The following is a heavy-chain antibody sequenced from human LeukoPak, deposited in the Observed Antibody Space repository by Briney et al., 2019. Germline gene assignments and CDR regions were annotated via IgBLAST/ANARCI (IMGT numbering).Heavy chain of an antibody. V-gene: IGHV3-30*04. CDR2: LSHDGRNK. Sequence: GKPLRLSCAASGFSFSSFGMNWVRQAPGKGLEWVAVLSHDGRNKNYADSVKGRFIISRDNSKKTLYLQMNSLRGEDTAAYYCARFREYTYGPFDSWGQGTLVTVSS. CDR1: GFSFSSFG. J-gene: IGHJ4*02. D-gene: IGHD5-18*01. CDR3: ARFREYTYGPFDS.